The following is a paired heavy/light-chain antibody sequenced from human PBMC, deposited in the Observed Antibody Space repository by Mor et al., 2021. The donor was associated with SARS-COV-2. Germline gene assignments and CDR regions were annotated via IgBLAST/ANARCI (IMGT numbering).Heavy chain of an antibody. CDR2: FDPEDVRP. Sequence: QVQLVQSGAEVKKPGASVRVSCKVSGFSLTDAPVHWVRQAPGKGLEWMGGFDPEDVRPVYSQQFQGRATMTEDTSTETAYMELNSLRPDDTAVYYCATGVIPMSHWGQGALVTVSS. D-gene: IGHD3-22*01. CDR3: ATGVIPMSH. V-gene: IGHV1-24*01. J-gene: IGHJ4*02. CDR1: GFSLTDAP.
Light chain of an antibody. CDR2: KDT. CDR3: QSPDTDNTSEV. Sequence: SYELTQPPSVSVSPGQTARITCSGDALPNQFAYWFQQKPGQAPVLVIYKDTERPSGIPERFSGSSSGTTVTLTITGVQAEDEADYYCQSPDTDNTSEVFGGGTKLTVL. J-gene: IGLJ2*01. CDR1: ALPNQF. V-gene: IGLV3-25*03.